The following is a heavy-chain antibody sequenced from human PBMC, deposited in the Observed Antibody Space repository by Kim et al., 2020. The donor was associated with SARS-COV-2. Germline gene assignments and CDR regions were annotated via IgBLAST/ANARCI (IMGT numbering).Heavy chain of an antibody. D-gene: IGHD5-18*01. J-gene: IGHJ4*02. Sequence: YAQKCQGGVTITADESTSTAYMELSSLRSEDTAVYYCAREYSYGPAPFDSWGQGTLVTVSS. V-gene: IGHV1-69*01. CDR3: AREYSYGPAPFDS.